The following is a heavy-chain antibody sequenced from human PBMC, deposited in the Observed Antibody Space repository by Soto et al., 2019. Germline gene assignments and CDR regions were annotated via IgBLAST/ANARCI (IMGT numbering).Heavy chain of an antibody. CDR2: VNPNNGDT. J-gene: IGHJ4*02. V-gene: IGHV1-8*01. CDR1: GYTFSNYD. Sequence: QVQLVQSGAELKKPGASVKVSCKASGYTFSNYDMNWVRQATGQGPEWIGWVNPNNGDTGYAQKFQGRVTLTTDTSTTTAYMEITSLRSEDTAIYYCAQVSRKGSAIDFDYWGQGTLITVSS. D-gene: IGHD3-10*01. CDR3: AQVSRKGSAIDFDY.